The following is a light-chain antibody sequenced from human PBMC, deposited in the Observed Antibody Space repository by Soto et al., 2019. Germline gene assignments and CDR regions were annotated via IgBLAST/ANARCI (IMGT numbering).Light chain of an antibody. Sequence: DIQMAQSPSTLSASVGDRVTITCRASQSISSWLAWYQQKPGKAPKLLIYDASSLESGVPSRFSGSGSGTEFTITISRLQPDDFAPYYCQQYNSYSLTFGGGTKVEIK. CDR2: DAS. J-gene: IGKJ4*01. CDR3: QQYNSYSLT. V-gene: IGKV1-5*01. CDR1: QSISSW.